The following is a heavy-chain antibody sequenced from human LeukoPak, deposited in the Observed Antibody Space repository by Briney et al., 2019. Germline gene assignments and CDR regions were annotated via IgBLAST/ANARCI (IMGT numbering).Heavy chain of an antibody. CDR1: GFTFNTYN. J-gene: IGHJ4*02. Sequence: PGESLRLSCVASGFTFNTYNMNWVRQAPGKGLEWVSSITSSSSYIYYADSVKGRFTISRDNAKSSLYLQMNSLRAEDTAVYYCARDPIVGATASYFDYWGQGTLVTVSS. CDR3: ARDPIVGATASYFDY. CDR2: ITSSSSYI. V-gene: IGHV3-21*01. D-gene: IGHD1-26*01.